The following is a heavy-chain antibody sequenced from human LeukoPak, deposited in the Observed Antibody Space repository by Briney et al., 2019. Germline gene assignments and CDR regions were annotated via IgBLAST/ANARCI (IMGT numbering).Heavy chain of an antibody. CDR2: ISRGGNTI. CDR3: ARPLGGYYIDC. J-gene: IGHJ4*02. Sequence: GGSLRLSCAASGFTFSDNYMSWIRQAPGKGLEWISYISRGGNTIYYADSVKGRFTISRDNAKNSLYLQMDSPRAEDTAVYYCARPLGGYYIDCWGQGTLVTVSS. D-gene: IGHD3-3*01. V-gene: IGHV3-11*01. CDR1: GFTFSDNY.